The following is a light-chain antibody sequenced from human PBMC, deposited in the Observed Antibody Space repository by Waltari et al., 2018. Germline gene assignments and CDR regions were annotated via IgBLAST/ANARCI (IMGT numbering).Light chain of an antibody. J-gene: IGKJ1*01. CDR1: QSLSGSY. CDR3: QQYGSSPWT. CDR2: GAS. V-gene: IGKV3-20*01. Sequence: ELVSTQSPGTLSLSPGESATLSCRASQSLSGSYVAWYQQKPGKAPRLLIYGASTRATGIPGRFSVSGSGTDFTLSISRLEPEDFAVYYCQQYGSSPWTFGQGTKVEIK.